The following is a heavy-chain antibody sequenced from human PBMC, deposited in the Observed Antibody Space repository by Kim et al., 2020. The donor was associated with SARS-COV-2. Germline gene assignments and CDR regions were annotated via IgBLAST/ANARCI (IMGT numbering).Heavy chain of an antibody. V-gene: IGHV3-48*03. D-gene: IGHD3-10*01. CDR3: ARVLLSGMDV. Sequence: GGSLSLSCAASGFTFSSFEMNWVRQAPGKGLEWVSYISSSSGTTRYYTDSVKGRFTISRDNAKNSLYLQMNSLRAEDTAVYYCARVLLSGMDVWGQGTTVTVSS. J-gene: IGHJ6*02. CDR2: ISSSSGTTR. CDR1: GFTFSSFE.